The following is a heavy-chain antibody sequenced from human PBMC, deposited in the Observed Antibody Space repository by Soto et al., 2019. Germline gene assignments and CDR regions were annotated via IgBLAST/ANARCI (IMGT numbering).Heavy chain of an antibody. CDR2: IYWDDDK. CDR1: GFSLSTSGVG. V-gene: IGHV2-5*02. J-gene: IGHJ4*02. CDR3: AHTLALRQVGLYYFDY. Sequence: QITLKESGPTLVKPTQTLTLTCTFSGFSLSTSGVGVGWIRQPPGKALEWLALIYWDDDKRYSPSLKSRLTITKDTSKNQGVLTMTNMDPVDTATYYCAHTLALRQVGLYYFDYWGQGTLVTVSS. D-gene: IGHD4-17*01.